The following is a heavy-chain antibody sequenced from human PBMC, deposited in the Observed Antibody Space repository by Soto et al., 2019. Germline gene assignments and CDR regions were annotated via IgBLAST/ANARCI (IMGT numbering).Heavy chain of an antibody. CDR3: ARRV. CDR2: ISAGGDST. Sequence: EVKVLESGGGLVQPGGSLRLSCATSGFTFSLYPMNWVRQAPGKGLEWVSGISAGGDSTCYADSVKGRFTIFRDNSKNSVYLQMNSLRVEDTAVYYCARRVWGQGTLVTVSS. V-gene: IGHV3-23*01. CDR1: GFTFSLYP. J-gene: IGHJ4*02.